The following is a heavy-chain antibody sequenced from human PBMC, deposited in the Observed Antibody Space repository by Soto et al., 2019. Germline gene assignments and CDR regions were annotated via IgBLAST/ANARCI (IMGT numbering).Heavy chain of an antibody. Sequence: QVHLVQSGTEVKKPGSSVKVSCKASGGNFRDYAISWVRQAPGQGPEWMGGIMAVFGTATYAQKFQGRVTIPADEFTTTASLDLSSLTSGDAAVYYCETSRGFYAAMDVWGQGPTVTVSS. D-gene: IGHD3-16*01. CDR2: IMAVFGTA. V-gene: IGHV1-69*01. J-gene: IGHJ6*02. CDR1: GGNFRDYA. CDR3: ETSRGFYAAMDV.